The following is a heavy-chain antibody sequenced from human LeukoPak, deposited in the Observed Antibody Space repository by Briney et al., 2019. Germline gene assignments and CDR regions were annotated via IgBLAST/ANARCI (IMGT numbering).Heavy chain of an antibody. CDR1: GGSVTTSSFY. CDR3: AKSGPAAGRPDAFDI. V-gene: IGHV4-39*07. CDR2: IYYSGIT. J-gene: IGHJ3*02. Sequence: SETLSLTCTLSGGSVTTSSFYWAWIRQPSGKGLECIGTIYYSGITYYHSSLKSRVTISVDTSKNQFSLRLNSVTAADTAVYFCAKSGPAAGRPDAFDIWGQGTMVTVS. D-gene: IGHD2-2*01.